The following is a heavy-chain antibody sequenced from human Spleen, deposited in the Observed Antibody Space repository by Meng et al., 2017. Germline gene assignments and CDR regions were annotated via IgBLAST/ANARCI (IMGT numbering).Heavy chain of an antibody. D-gene: IGHD6-19*01. CDR2: INPNSGGT. J-gene: IGHJ4*02. CDR1: GYAFSGHY. Sequence: ASVKVSCKASGYAFSGHYLHWVRQAPGQGLEWMGWINPNSGGTNYAQNFQGRVTVTSDTSIGTAYMDLSGLRSDDTAVYYCARDARVAGDFWGQGTLVTVSS. CDR3: ARDARVAGDF. V-gene: IGHV1-2*02.